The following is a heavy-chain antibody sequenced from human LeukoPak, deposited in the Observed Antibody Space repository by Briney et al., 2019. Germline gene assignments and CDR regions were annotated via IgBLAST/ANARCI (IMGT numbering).Heavy chain of an antibody. V-gene: IGHV1-69*04. CDR2: IIPILGIA. CDR3: ARDLMAAAGPYNWFDP. Sequence: SVKVSCKASGGTFSSYAISWVRQAPGQGLEWMGRIIPILGIANYAQKFQGRVTITADKSTSTAYMELSSLRSEDTAVYYCARDLMAAAGPYNWFDPWGQGTLVTVSS. CDR1: GGTFSSYA. D-gene: IGHD6-13*01. J-gene: IGHJ5*02.